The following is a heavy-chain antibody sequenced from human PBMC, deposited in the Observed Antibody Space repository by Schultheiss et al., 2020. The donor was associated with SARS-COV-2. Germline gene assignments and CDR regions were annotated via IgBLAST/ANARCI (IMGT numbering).Heavy chain of an antibody. Sequence: GESLKISCAASGFTFSSYDMHWVRQATGKGLEWVSAIGTAGDTYYPGSVKGRFTISRENAKNTLYLQMNSLRAEDTAVYYCAKDLWCSSTSCLLYFDLWGRGTLVTVSS. V-gene: IGHV3-13*01. D-gene: IGHD2-2*01. CDR3: AKDLWCSSTSCLLYFDL. J-gene: IGHJ2*01. CDR1: GFTFSSYD. CDR2: IGTAGDT.